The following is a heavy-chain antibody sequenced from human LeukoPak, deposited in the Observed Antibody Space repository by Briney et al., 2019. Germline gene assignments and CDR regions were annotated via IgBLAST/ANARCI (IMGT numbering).Heavy chain of an antibody. Sequence: GRSLRLSCAASGFTFSSYALTWARQAPGDGLEWVSSISAGGDSTSYSDSVKGRFTMFRDNSKNTLYLQMNSLRAEDTAIYYCAKKGNYCSGGSCYSDYYYYYMDVWGKGTTVTVSS. J-gene: IGHJ6*03. CDR1: GFTFSSYA. D-gene: IGHD2-15*01. V-gene: IGHV3-23*01. CDR3: AKKGNYCSGGSCYSDYYYYYMDV. CDR2: ISAGGDST.